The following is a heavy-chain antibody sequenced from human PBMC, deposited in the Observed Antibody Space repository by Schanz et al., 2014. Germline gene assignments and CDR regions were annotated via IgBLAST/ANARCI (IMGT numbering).Heavy chain of an antibody. CDR3: ARGTMPGTFDI. D-gene: IGHD2-2*01. CDR2: INVGNGNM. Sequence: QVQLVQSGAEVKKPGASVKVSCKASGYTFTSYSIHWVRQAPGQGLEWMGWINVGNGNMKYSQKFQGRVTITADKSTSTAYMELSSLRYEDTALYYCARGTMPGTFDIWGQGTMVTVSS. V-gene: IGHV1-3*01. J-gene: IGHJ3*02. CDR1: GYTFTSYS.